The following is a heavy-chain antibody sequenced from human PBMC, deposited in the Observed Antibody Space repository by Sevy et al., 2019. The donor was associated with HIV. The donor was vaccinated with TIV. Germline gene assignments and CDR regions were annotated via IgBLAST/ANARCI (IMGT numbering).Heavy chain of an antibody. V-gene: IGHV4-30-4*01. D-gene: IGHD3-3*01. CDR1: GGSISSGDYY. Sequence: SETLSLTCTVSGGSISSGDYYWSWIRQPPGKGLEWIGYIYYSGSTYYNPSLKSRVTISVDTSKNQFSLKLSSVTAADTAVYYCAREPTPYYDFWSGRYGMDVWDQGTTVTVSS. J-gene: IGHJ6*02. CDR2: IYYSGST. CDR3: AREPTPYYDFWSGRYGMDV.